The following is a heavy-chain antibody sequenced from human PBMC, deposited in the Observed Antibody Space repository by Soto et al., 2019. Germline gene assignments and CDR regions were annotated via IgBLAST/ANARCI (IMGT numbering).Heavy chain of an antibody. CDR1: GFTFSSYD. V-gene: IGHV3-13*01. J-gene: IGHJ6*02. D-gene: IGHD6-13*01. CDR3: ARGKRSSRYYYYYGMDV. Sequence: PGGSLRLSCAASGFTFSSYDMHWVRKATGKGLEWVSAIGTAGDTYYPGSVKGRFTISRENAKNSLYLQMNSLRAGDTAVYYCARGKRSSRYYYYYGMDVWGQGTTVTVSS. CDR2: IGTAGDT.